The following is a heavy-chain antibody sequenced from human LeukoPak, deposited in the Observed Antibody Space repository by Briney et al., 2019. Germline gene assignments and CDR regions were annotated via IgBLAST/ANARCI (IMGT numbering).Heavy chain of an antibody. V-gene: IGHV1-8*03. D-gene: IGHD4-17*01. J-gene: IGHJ3*02. Sequence: ASVKVSCKASGYTFTSYDINWVRQATGQGLEWMGWMNPNSGNTGYAQKFQGRVTITRNTSISTAYMELSSLRSEDTAVYYCATYGDLDWGAFDIWGQGTMVTVSS. CDR2: MNPNSGNT. CDR3: ATYGDLDWGAFDI. CDR1: GYTFTSYD.